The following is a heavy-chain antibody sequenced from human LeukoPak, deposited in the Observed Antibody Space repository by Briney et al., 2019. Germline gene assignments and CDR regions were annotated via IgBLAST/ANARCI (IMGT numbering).Heavy chain of an antibody. D-gene: IGHD2-15*01. CDR2: IYYSGST. Sequence: SETLSLTCTVSGGSISIYYWSWIRQPPGKGLEWIGYIYYSGSTNYNPSLKSRVTISVDTSKNQFSLKLSSVTAADTAVYYCARDGGCSGGSCYSWAFDIWGQGTMVTVSS. CDR3: ARDGGCSGGSCYSWAFDI. J-gene: IGHJ3*02. V-gene: IGHV4-59*01. CDR1: GGSISIYY.